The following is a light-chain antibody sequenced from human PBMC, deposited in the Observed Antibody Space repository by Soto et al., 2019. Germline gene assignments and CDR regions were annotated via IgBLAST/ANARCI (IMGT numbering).Light chain of an antibody. J-gene: IGKJ1*01. CDR2: KAS. Sequence: LHTTYPRSDLSPSVLHRVTITSRASQSISSWLDWYQQKKGKAPKXXIYKASSLRSGVPSRFSGSGYGTEFNLTISSLQTDDFATYYCQQYNSYSWTFGQGTKVDIK. V-gene: IGKV1-5*03. CDR1: QSISSW. CDR3: QQYNSYSWT.